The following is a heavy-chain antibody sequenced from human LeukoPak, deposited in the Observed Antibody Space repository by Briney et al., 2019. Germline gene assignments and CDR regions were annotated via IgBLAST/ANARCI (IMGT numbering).Heavy chain of an antibody. J-gene: IGHJ5*02. CDR3: ARVAEWSGYLDWFDP. V-gene: IGHV4-38-2*02. CDR2: IHHSGST. D-gene: IGHD3-3*01. CDR1: GYSISSGYY. Sequence: SETLSLTCTVSGYSISSGYYWGWIRQPPGKGLEWIGSIHHSGSTYYNPSLKSRVTISVDTSKNQFSLKLSSVTAADTAVYYCARVAEWSGYLDWFDPWGQGTLVTVSS.